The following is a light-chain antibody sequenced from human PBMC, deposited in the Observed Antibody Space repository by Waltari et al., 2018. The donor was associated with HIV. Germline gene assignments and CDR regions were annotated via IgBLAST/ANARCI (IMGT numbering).Light chain of an antibody. CDR3: QQTTTFPLG. Sequence: IQMTQSPSSLSASIGDRVTIICRESQSINTGLAWYQQKLNLAPHLLIFAASGLQNGVPSRFSGSGSGTLFTLTIANLQPEDSATYYCQQTTTFPLGFGGGTRVEI. CDR2: AAS. V-gene: IGKV1-12*01. CDR1: QSINTG. J-gene: IGKJ4*02.